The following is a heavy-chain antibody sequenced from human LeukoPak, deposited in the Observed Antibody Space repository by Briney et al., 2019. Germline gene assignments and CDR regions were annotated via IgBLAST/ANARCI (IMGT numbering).Heavy chain of an antibody. CDR2: IYYSGNT. V-gene: IGHV4-59*01. CDR3: ARVEVGYSSGWYNWFDP. D-gene: IGHD6-19*01. J-gene: IGHJ5*02. CDR1: GGSISSYY. Sequence: SETLSLTCTVSGGSISSYYWSWIRQPPGKGLEWIGYIYYSGNTDYNPSLKSRVTISVDTSKNQFSLKLSSVTAADTAVYYCARVEVGYSSGWYNWFDPWGQGTLVTVSS.